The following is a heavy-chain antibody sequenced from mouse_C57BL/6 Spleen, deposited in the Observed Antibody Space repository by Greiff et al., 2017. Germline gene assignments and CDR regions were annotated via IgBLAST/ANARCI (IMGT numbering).Heavy chain of an antibody. CDR2: INPSNGGT. CDR1: GYTFTSYW. J-gene: IGHJ4*01. CDR3: ARGRGDYFYYYAMDY. V-gene: IGHV1-53*01. Sequence: VQLQQSGTELVKPGASVKLSCKASGYTFTSYWMHWVKQRPGQGLEWIGNINPSNGGTNYNEKFKSKATLTVDKSSSTAYMQLSSLTSEDSAVYYCARGRGDYFYYYAMDYWGQGTSVTVSS. D-gene: IGHD2-4*01.